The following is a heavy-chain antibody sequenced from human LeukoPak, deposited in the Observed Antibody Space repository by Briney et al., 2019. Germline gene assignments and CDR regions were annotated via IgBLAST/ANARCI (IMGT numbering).Heavy chain of an antibody. CDR2: IYYSGNT. CDR3: ARRRSSCSNYSHY. V-gene: IGHV4-59*08. D-gene: IGHD6-19*01. CDR1: GGSTSTHY. Sequence: SETLSLTCSVSGGSTSTHYWRRIRQPPGKGLEWIGFIYYSGNTNYNPSLKSRVTISVDTSKNQFSLKLSSVTAADTAVYYCARRRSSCSNYSHYGSQGTLVTVSS. J-gene: IGHJ4*02.